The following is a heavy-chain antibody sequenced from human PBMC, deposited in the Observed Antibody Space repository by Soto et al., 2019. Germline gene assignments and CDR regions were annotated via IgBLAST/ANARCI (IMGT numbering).Heavy chain of an antibody. J-gene: IGHJ6*03. CDR3: ARGGCSGGGCYSGYYDYYYMDV. CDR2: MDHNSGYT. CDR1: GYTFTNYD. V-gene: IGHV1-8*01. D-gene: IGHD2-15*01. Sequence: QVQLVQSGAEVKKPGASVKVSCKASGYTFTNYDINWLRQATGQRLESMGWMDHNSGYTGYAQEFQGSVTINRNTSISTAYMELSSLRSDDTAVYYCARGGCSGGGCYSGYYDYYYMDVWGKGTTVTVSS.